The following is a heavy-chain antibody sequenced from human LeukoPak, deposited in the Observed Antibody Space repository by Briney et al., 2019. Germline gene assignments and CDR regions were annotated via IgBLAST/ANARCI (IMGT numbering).Heavy chain of an antibody. D-gene: IGHD6-13*01. J-gene: IGHJ5*02. Sequence: GRSLRISCAASGFTFSAYGVHWVRQAPGKGLEWVAFIRYDGKIKKYADSVKGRFTISRDNSKSTLDLQMNSLTTEDTSLYYCARNRAAAGDWLDPWGQGTQVIVSS. V-gene: IGHV3-30*02. CDR3: ARNRAAAGDWLDP. CDR1: GFTFSAYG. CDR2: IRYDGKIK.